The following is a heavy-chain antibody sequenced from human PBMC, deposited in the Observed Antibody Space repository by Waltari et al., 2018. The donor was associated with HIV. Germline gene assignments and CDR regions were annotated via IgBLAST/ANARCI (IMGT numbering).Heavy chain of an antibody. D-gene: IGHD3-10*01. J-gene: IGHJ4*02. CDR3: AREGRSSQKLHFDS. CDR1: GYTFTDNY. CDR2: SNPNNGGT. V-gene: IGHV1-2*02. Sequence: QVLLAQSGAEVKKPGASVKVSCKTSGYTFTDNYIHWVRQAPGQGIEWVGWSNPNNGGTVFEQNVQGRGTLTRDTSINSAYMELTRLQSDDTAVYYCAREGRSSQKLHFDSWGQGTLVTVSS.